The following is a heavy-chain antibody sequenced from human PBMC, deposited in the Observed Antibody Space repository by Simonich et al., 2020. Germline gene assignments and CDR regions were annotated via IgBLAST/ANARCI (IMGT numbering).Heavy chain of an antibody. CDR2: IYYSGST. V-gene: IGHV4-59*01. Sequence: QVQLQESGPGLVKPSETLSLTCTVSGGSFSSDYWSWIRQPPGKGLELIGYIYYSGSTNYNPSLKSRVTISVDTSKNQFSLKLSSVTAADTAVYYCARGGLYFDYWGQGTLVTVSS. D-gene: IGHD2-15*01. CDR3: ARGGLYFDY. CDR1: GGSFSSDY. J-gene: IGHJ4*02.